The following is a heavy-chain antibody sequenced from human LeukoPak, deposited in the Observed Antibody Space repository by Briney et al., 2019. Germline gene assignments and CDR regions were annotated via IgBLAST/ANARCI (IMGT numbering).Heavy chain of an antibody. D-gene: IGHD3-10*01. V-gene: IGHV3-7*04. J-gene: IGHJ3*02. CDR1: GFTFSNYN. Sequence: PGGSLRLSCAASGFTFSNYNMSWARQAPGKGLEWVANIKQDGSEKYYVDSVKGRFTISRDNAKNSLYLQMNSLRAEDTAVYYCATEGKRGLWFGGFDIWGQGTMVTVSS. CDR3: ATEGKRGLWFGGFDI. CDR2: IKQDGSEK.